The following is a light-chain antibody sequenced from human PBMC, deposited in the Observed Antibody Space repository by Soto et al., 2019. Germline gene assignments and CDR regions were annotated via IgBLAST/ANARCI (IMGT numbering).Light chain of an antibody. V-gene: IGKV3-11*01. J-gene: IGKJ5*01. CDR1: QSFRGP. CDR2: DAY. CDR3: QQRHMWPIT. Sequence: EVVLTQSPVTLSLSPGERATLSCRANQSFRGPLAWYQQKPGQAPRLLIYDAYNRATGIPPRFSGSGSGTDFTLTISSLEPEDSAVYYCQQRHMWPITFGQGTRLEIK.